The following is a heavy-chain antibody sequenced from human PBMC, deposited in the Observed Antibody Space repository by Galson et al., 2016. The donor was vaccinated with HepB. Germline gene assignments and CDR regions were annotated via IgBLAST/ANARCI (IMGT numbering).Heavy chain of an antibody. CDR1: GFTFSTYG. Sequence: SLRLSCAASGFTFSTYGMHWVRQAPGKGLEWVAVISYDGRNEYYADSVKGRFTISRDNSENTLYLEMNSLRVEDTAVFYCARDPTPVSRRWAMDVWGQGTTVTVSS. J-gene: IGHJ6*02. CDR3: ARDPTPVSRRWAMDV. CDR2: ISYDGRNE. V-gene: IGHV3-30*03. D-gene: IGHD6-13*01.